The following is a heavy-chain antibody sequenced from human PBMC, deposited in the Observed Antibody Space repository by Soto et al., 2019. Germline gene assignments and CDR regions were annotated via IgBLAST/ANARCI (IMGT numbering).Heavy chain of an antibody. CDR3: ARDLWGVLEWLLAGFWFDP. CDR1: GYNFTTYA. V-gene: IGHV1-3*01. J-gene: IGHJ5*02. CDR2: INAGNGNT. Sequence: QVQLVQSGAEVKKPGASVKVSCKASGYNFTTYAMHWVRQAPGQRLEWMGWINAGNGNTKYSQKFQGRVTITSDTTASTAHTELSRLRSEDTALYYCARDLWGVLEWLLAGFWFDPWGQGTLVTVSS. D-gene: IGHD3-3*01.